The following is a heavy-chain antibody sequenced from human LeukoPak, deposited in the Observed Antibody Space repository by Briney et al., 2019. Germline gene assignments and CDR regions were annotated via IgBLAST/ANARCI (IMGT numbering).Heavy chain of an antibody. CDR2: INHSGST. J-gene: IGHJ5*02. D-gene: IGHD2-15*01. CDR3: ARAYPTLGYCSGGSCYRRINWFDP. Sequence: SETLSLTCAVYGGSLSGYYWSWIRQPPGKGLEWIGEINHSGSTNYNPSLKSRVTISVDTSKNQFSLKLSSVTAADTAVYYCARAYPTLGYCSGGSCYRRINWFDPWGQGTLVTVSS. CDR1: GGSLSGYY. V-gene: IGHV4-34*01.